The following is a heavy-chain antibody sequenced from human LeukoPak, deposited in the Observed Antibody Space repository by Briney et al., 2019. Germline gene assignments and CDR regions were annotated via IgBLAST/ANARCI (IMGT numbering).Heavy chain of an antibody. CDR1: GFTFSSYW. J-gene: IGHJ4*02. Sequence: SGGSLRLSCVASGFTFSSYWMSWVRQAPGKGLEWVANIKQDGSEKYYVDSVKGRFTISRDNAKNSLYLQMNSLRAEDTAVYYCARVAAAGFDYWGQGTLVTVSS. D-gene: IGHD6-13*01. V-gene: IGHV3-7*01. CDR2: IKQDGSEK. CDR3: ARVAAAGFDY.